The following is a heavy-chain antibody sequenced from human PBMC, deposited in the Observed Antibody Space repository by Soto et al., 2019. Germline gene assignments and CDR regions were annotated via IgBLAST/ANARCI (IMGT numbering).Heavy chain of an antibody. J-gene: IGHJ6*02. CDR3: ARVPPEEAAAGYYYYGMHV. D-gene: IGHD6-13*01. Sequence: PGGSLRLSCAASGFTFSSYWMHWVRQAPGKGLVWVSRINSDGSSTSYADSVKGRFTISRDNAKNTLYLQMNSLRAEDTAVYYCARVPPEEAAAGYYYYGMHVWGQGTTVTVSS. V-gene: IGHV3-74*01. CDR2: INSDGSST. CDR1: GFTFSSYW.